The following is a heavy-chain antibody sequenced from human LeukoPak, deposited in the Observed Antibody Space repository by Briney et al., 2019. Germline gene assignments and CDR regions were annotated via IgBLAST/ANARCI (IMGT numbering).Heavy chain of an antibody. Sequence: AASVTVSCKASGYTFTGHYIHWVRQAPGQGLEWMGWIKPDSGDTKYAQKFQGRVTMTRDTSISTAHMQLNRLTSDDTAVYYCARPEYRYGYILDYWGQGTLVTVSS. V-gene: IGHV1-2*02. J-gene: IGHJ4*02. D-gene: IGHD5-18*01. CDR3: ARPEYRYGYILDY. CDR1: GYTFTGHY. CDR2: IKPDSGDT.